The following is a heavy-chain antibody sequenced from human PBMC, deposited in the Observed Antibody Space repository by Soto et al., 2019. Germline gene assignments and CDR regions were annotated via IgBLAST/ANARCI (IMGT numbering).Heavy chain of an antibody. CDR3: ARVREWVTTVTTYYFDY. D-gene: IGHD4-17*01. CDR1: GYSISSGYY. V-gene: IGHV4-38-2*01. Sequence: LSLTCAVSGYSISSGYYWGWIRQPPGKGLEWIGSIYHSGSTYYNPSLKSRVTISVDTSKNQFSLKLSSVTAADTAVYYCARVREWVTTVTTYYFDYWGQGTLVTVS. CDR2: IYHSGST. J-gene: IGHJ4*02.